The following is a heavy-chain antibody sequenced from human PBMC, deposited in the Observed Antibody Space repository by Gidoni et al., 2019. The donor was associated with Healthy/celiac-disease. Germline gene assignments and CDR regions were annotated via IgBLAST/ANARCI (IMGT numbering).Heavy chain of an antibody. J-gene: IGHJ4*02. CDR3: AKGDEVAGQGYYFDF. Sequence: EVQMVESGGGLVQSGRSLRLPCAASGFTFDAYAMHWVRHAPGKGLEWVSGITWNSGRTKYADSVKGRFSISRDNAKNSLYLQMNSLRAEDTAFYYCAKGDEVAGQGYYFDFWGQGTLVTVSS. V-gene: IGHV3-9*01. CDR2: ITWNSGRT. D-gene: IGHD6-19*01. CDR1: GFTFDAYA.